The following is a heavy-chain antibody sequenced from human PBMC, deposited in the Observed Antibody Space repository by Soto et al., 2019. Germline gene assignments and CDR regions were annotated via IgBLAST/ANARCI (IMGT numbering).Heavy chain of an antibody. CDR1: GYTFTNYA. Sequence: QVQLLQSGAEVKKPGASVRVSCRPSGYTFTNYAMHWVRQAPGQSREWMGGINVGNGNTKYSQKFQGRVTITRDTSASTVNMELSSLISEDTAVYYCARDPSFGAPGYSSSWYPYWGQGTLVTVSS. J-gene: IGHJ4*02. D-gene: IGHD6-13*01. CDR3: ARDPSFGAPGYSSSWYPY. V-gene: IGHV1-3*01. CDR2: INVGNGNT.